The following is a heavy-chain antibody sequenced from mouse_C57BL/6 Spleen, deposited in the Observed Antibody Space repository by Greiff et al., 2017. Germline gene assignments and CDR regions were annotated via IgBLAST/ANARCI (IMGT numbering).Heavy chain of an antibody. CDR2: IRGDGST. Sequence: QVQLKESGPGLVAPSQSLSITCTVSGFSFTSYGVSWVRQPPGKGLEWLGVIRGDGSTHYHSAFISRLGISKNNSKSQVFLKLNSLQTDDTATYYCAKEGITTVVATDYAMCYWGQGTSVTVSS. J-gene: IGHJ4*01. CDR1: GFSFTSYG. D-gene: IGHD1-1*01. CDR3: AKEGITTVVATDYAMCY. V-gene: IGHV2-3*01.